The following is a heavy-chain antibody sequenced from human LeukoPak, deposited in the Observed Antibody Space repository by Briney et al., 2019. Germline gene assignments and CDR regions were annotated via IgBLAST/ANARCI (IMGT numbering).Heavy chain of an antibody. Sequence: PSETLSLTCTVSGGSISSGGYYWSWIRQHPGKGLEWIGYIYYSGSTYYNPSLKSRVTTSVDTSKNQFSLKLDSVTAADTAVYHCARAKRMGYDTSGYYYGYFDYWGQGTLVTVSS. J-gene: IGHJ4*02. CDR3: ARAKRMGYDTSGYYYGYFDY. D-gene: IGHD3-22*01. V-gene: IGHV4-31*03. CDR2: IYYSGST. CDR1: GGSISSGGYY.